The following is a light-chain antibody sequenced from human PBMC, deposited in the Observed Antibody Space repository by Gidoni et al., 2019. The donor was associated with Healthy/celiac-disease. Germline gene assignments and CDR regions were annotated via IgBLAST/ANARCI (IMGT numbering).Light chain of an antibody. CDR2: GAS. CDR1: QSVSSSY. J-gene: IGKJ4*01. CDR3: QQYGSSSLT. Sequence: DIALTQSPGTLSLSPGERATLSCRASQSVSSSYLAWYQQKPGQAPRLLIYGASSRATGIPDRFSGSGSGTDFTLTISRLEPEDFAVYSCQQYGSSSLTFGGGTKVEIK. V-gene: IGKV3-20*01.